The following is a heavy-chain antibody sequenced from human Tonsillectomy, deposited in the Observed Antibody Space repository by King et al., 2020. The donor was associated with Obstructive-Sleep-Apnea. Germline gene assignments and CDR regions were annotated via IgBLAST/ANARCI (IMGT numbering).Heavy chain of an antibody. V-gene: IGHV4-39*07. J-gene: IGHJ4*02. CDR3: ARVKTGSGSYYFDY. D-gene: IGHD3-10*01. CDR1: GGSISSSSYY. CDR2: IFYSGST. Sequence: QLQESGPGLVKPSETLSLTCTVSGGSISSSSYYWGWIRQPPGNGLEWIGSIFYSGSTYYNPSLKGRVTISVDTSKNQFSLKLSSVTAADTAVYYCARVKTGSGSYYFDYWGQGTLVTVSS.